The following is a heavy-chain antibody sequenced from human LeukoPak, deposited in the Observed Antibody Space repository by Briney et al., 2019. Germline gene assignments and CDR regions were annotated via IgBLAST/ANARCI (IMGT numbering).Heavy chain of an antibody. CDR1: GFTVSSNY. CDR3: AGGLSSWYFDY. D-gene: IGHD6-13*01. CDR2: IYSGGST. V-gene: IGHV3-66*01. J-gene: IGHJ4*02. Sequence: PGGSLRLSCAASGFTVSSNYMSWVRQAPGRGLEWVSVIYSGGSTFYADSVKGRFTISRDNSKNALYLQMNSLRAEDTAVYYCAGGLSSWYFDYWGQGTLVTVSS.